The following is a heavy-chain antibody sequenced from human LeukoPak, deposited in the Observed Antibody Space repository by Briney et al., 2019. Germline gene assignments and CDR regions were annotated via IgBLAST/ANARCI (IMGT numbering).Heavy chain of an antibody. CDR1: GGSFSGYY. Sequence: SETLSLTCAVYGGSFSGYYWSWIRQPPGKGLEWIGEINHSGSTNHNPSLKRRVTISVDTSKNQFSLKLSSVTAADTAEYSCARDPITIFGVVIKIWFDPWGQGTLVTVSS. CDR2: INHSGST. D-gene: IGHD3-3*01. CDR3: ARDPITIFGVVIKIWFDP. V-gene: IGHV4-34*01. J-gene: IGHJ5*02.